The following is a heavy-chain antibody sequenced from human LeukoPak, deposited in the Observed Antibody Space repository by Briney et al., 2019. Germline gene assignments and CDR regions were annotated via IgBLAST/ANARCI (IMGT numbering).Heavy chain of an antibody. CDR1: GGSISSYY. J-gene: IGHJ4*02. CDR3: AIQGYNSCFDY. D-gene: IGHD5-24*01. Sequence: PSETLSLTCTVSGGSISSYYWSWIRQPPGKGLDWIGYIYYSGSTNYNPSLKSRVTISVDTSKNQFSLKLSSVTAADTAVYYCAIQGYNSCFDYWGQGTLVTVSS. V-gene: IGHV4-59*01. CDR2: IYYSGST.